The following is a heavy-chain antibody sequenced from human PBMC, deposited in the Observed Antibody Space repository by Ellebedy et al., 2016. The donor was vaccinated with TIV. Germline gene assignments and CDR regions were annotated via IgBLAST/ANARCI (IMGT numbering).Heavy chain of an antibody. CDR2: INTHTGET. J-gene: IGHJ6*03. V-gene: IGHV1-3*04. CDR1: GYTFTLYA. D-gene: IGHD3-10*01. Sequence: AASVKVSCKASGYTFTLYAIHWMRQAPGQGLEWMGWINTHTGETKYSEKLQGRVTFTRDTSATTAYMELSSLRSEGTAVYYCARDKAYSGSRTMDVWGKGTTVTVSS. CDR3: ARDKAYSGSRTMDV.